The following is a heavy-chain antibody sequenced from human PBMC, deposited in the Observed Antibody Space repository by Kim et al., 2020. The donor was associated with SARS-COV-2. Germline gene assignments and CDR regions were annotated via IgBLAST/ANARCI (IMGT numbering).Heavy chain of an antibody. V-gene: IGHV4-59*08. Sequence: SETLSLTCTVSGGSISSYYWSWIRQPPGKGLEWIGYIYYSGSTNYNPSLKSRVTISVDTSKNQFSLKLSSVTAADTAVYYCARREQQLVLDAFDIWGQGTMVTVSS. D-gene: IGHD6-13*01. J-gene: IGHJ3*02. CDR1: GGSISSYY. CDR3: ARREQQLVLDAFDI. CDR2: IYYSGST.